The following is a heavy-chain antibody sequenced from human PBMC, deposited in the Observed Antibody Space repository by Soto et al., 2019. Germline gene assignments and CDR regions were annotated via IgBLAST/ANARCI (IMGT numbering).Heavy chain of an antibody. J-gene: IGHJ4*02. CDR3: AKDVYFDSYYFDQ. D-gene: IGHD3-9*01. V-gene: IGHV3-30*04. CDR1: RFTVSSHA. Sequence: GGSLRLSCAASRFTVSSHAMHWVRQAPGKGLEWVAVISHDGRQKHYVDSVKGRFTLSRDESDNTVYLQMNSLRPEGTAVYYCAKDVYFDSYYFDQWGQGTLVTVSS. CDR2: ISHDGRQK.